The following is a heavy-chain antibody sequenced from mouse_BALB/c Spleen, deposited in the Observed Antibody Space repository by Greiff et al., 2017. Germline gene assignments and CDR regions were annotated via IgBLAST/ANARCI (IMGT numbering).Heavy chain of an antibody. CDR2: INPSSGYT. Sequence: VKLQESGAELARPGASVKMSCKASGYTFTSYTMHWVKQRPGQGLEWIGYINPSSGYTNYNQKFKDKATLTADKSSSTAYMQLSSLTSKDSAVYCCARWGDGYGYFDVRGAGTTDTVSA. CDR1: GYTFTSYT. J-gene: IGHJ1*01. V-gene: IGHV1-4*01. CDR3: ARWGDGYGYFDV. D-gene: IGHD3-3*01.